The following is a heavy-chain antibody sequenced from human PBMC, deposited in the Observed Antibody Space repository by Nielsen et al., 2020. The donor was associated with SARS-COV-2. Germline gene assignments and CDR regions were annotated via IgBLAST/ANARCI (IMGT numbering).Heavy chain of an antibody. J-gene: IGHJ4*02. CDR2: IYHVGTT. CDR1: RGPIRNYS. CDR3: ARTSSLSLDIFDH. Sequence: SETLSLTCTVSRGPIRNYSWSWIRQSPGKGLEGIGYIYHVGTTYYNPSLKSRVTISIDTSKNQFSLKLNSVTAADTAVYYCARTSSLSLDIFDHWGQGTPVTVSS. V-gene: IGHV4-59*12. D-gene: IGHD6-6*01.